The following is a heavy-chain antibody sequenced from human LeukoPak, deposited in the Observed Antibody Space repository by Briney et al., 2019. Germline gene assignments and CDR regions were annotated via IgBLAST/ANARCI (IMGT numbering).Heavy chain of an antibody. CDR1: GFTFSSYA. CDR3: XXXXXLTTYYYGSGSYLNYYYGMDV. CDR2: ISGSGGST. Sequence: GGSLRLSCAASGFTFSSYAMSWVRQAPGKGLEWVSAISGSGGSTYYADSVKGRFTISRDNSKNTLYLQMNSLRAEDTAVYYCXXXXXLTTYYYGSGSYLNYYYGMDVWGQGTTVTVSS. V-gene: IGHV3-23*01. D-gene: IGHD3-10*01. J-gene: IGHJ6*02.